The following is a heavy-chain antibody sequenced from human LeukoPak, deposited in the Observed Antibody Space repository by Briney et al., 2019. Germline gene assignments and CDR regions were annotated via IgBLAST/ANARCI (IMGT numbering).Heavy chain of an antibody. V-gene: IGHV3-48*03. CDR2: ISSSGSTI. J-gene: IGHJ5*02. D-gene: IGHD1-26*01. CDR1: GFTFSSYE. Sequence: GGSLRLSCAASGFTFSSYEMNWVRQAPGKGLEWVSYISSSGSTIYYAASVKGRFTTSRDNAKNSLYLQMNSLRAEDTAVYYCARGERGLAIGLSNWFDPWGQGTLVTVSS. CDR3: ARGERGLAIGLSNWFDP.